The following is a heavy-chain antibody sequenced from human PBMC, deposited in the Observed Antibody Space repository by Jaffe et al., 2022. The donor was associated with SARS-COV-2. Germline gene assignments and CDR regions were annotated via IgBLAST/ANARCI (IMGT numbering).Heavy chain of an antibody. CDR1: GGSFSGYY. CDR3: ARAGVPLFFFDI. J-gene: IGHJ3*02. Sequence: QVQLQQWGAGLLKPSETLSLTCAVYGGSFSGYYWSWIRQPPGKGLEWIGEINHSGSTNYNPSLKSRVTISVDTSKNQFSLKLSSVTAADTAVYYCARAGVPLFFFDIWGQGTMVTVSS. V-gene: IGHV4-34*01. CDR2: INHSGST. D-gene: IGHD3-3*01.